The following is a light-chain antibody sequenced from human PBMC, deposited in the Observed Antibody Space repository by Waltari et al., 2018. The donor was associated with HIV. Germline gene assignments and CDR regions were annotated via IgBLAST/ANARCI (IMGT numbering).Light chain of an antibody. Sequence: QSVLTQPPSASGTPGQRVTISCSGSSFNVDRNFVSWYQQVPGTAPKVLIFRDNQRPSGVPDRFSGSKSGASASLAISGLRSEDEADYYCAAWDDSLSGSYVFGPGTKVTVL. CDR2: RDN. V-gene: IGLV1-47*01. CDR1: SFNVDRNF. CDR3: AAWDDSLSGSYV. J-gene: IGLJ1*01.